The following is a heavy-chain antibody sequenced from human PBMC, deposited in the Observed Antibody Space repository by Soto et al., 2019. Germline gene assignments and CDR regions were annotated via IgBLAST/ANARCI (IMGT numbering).Heavy chain of an antibody. V-gene: IGHV4-59*01. Sequence: SETLSLTCTVSGGSISGYYWSWIRQPPGKGLEWIGYMYNTGSTVYNPSFKSRVTISVDTSKNQFSLKLNSGTAADTAVYYCARDLWGYCGTDCYPLDVWGQGTTVTVS. CDR1: GGSISGYY. D-gene: IGHD2-21*02. J-gene: IGHJ6*02. CDR3: ARDLWGYCGTDCYPLDV. CDR2: MYNTGST.